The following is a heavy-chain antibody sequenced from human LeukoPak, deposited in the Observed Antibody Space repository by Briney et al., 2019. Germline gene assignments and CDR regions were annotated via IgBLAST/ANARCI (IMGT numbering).Heavy chain of an antibody. D-gene: IGHD3-22*01. V-gene: IGHV3-21*01. CDR3: ARGGSSGYNYNAFDI. CDR1: GFTFSSYS. J-gene: IGHJ3*02. CDR2: ISSSSSYI. Sequence: GGSLRLSCAASGFTFSSYSMNWVRQAPGKGLEWVSSISSSSSYIYYADSVKGRFTISRDNAKNSLYLQMNSLRAEDTAVYYCARGGSSGYNYNAFDIWGQGTVVTGSS.